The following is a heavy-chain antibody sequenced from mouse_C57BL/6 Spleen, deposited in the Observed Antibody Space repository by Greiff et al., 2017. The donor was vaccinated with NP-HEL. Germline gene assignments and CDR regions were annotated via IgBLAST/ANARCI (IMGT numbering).Heavy chain of an antibody. J-gene: IGHJ3*01. CDR1: GYTFTEYT. Sequence: QVHVQQSGAELVKPGASVKLSCKASGYTFTEYTIHWVKQRSGQGLEWIGWFYPGSGSIKYNEKFKDKDTLTADKSSSTVYMELSRLTSEDSAVYCGARHAHYGSSPWFAYWGQGTLVTGSA. D-gene: IGHD1-1*01. CDR3: ARHAHYGSSPWFAY. V-gene: IGHV1-62-2*01. CDR2: FYPGSGSI.